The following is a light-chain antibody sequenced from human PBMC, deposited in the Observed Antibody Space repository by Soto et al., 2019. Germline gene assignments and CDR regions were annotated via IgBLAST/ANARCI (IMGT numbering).Light chain of an antibody. CDR2: GSA. CDR1: QIVSSSY. Sequence: EIVLTQSPGTLSLSPGERASLSCGASQIVSSSYLAWYQPKPGQAPRLLIYGSATRATGIPDRFSSSGSGTDFTLTISRLEPEDFAVYYCQQYGDSPTTFGPGTRLEIK. CDR3: QQYGDSPTT. V-gene: IGKV3-20*01. J-gene: IGKJ5*01.